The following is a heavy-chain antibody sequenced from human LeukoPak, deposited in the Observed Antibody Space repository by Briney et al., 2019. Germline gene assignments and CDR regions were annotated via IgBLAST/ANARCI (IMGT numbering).Heavy chain of an antibody. D-gene: IGHD3-10*01. CDR1: GGSFSGYY. Sequence: PSETLSLTCAVYGGSFSGYYWGWIRQPPAKGLEWIGEINHSGSTNYNPSLKSRVTISVDTSKNQFSLKLSSVTAADTAVYYCARAFYYGSGSYYNYFDYWGQGTLVTVSS. CDR3: ARAFYYGSGSYYNYFDY. J-gene: IGHJ4*02. V-gene: IGHV4-34*01. CDR2: INHSGST.